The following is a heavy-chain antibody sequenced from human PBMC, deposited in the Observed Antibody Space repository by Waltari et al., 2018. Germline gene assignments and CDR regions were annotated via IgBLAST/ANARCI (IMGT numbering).Heavy chain of an antibody. CDR1: GYSISSGYY. CDR2: IHRRGST. J-gene: IGHJ4*02. D-gene: IGHD3-3*01. Sequence: QVQLQESGPGLVKPSETLSLTCVVSGYSISSGYYWGWIRQSPGKGLEWIGSIHRRGSTYDSPSLKSRVTISVDTPRNLFSLRLRSVTAADTAVYYCARQGRTISGPESFFDYWGQGTPVTVSS. CDR3: ARQGRTISGPESFFDY. V-gene: IGHV4-38-2*01.